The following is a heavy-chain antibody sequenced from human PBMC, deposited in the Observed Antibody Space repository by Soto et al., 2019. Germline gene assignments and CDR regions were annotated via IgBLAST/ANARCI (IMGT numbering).Heavy chain of an antibody. J-gene: IGHJ5*02. D-gene: IGHD4-17*01. Sequence: EVQVLESGGDFIQPGGSLRLSCAASGFSFRTFAMTWVRQAPGKGLVWVSTIISTGISTYYADSVKGRFTISRANSKNTLYLQMNSLRAEDSAVYYCAKGNYGDYGGFDPWGQGTLVTVSS. CDR1: GFSFRTFA. V-gene: IGHV3-23*01. CDR3: AKGNYGDYGGFDP. CDR2: IISTGIST.